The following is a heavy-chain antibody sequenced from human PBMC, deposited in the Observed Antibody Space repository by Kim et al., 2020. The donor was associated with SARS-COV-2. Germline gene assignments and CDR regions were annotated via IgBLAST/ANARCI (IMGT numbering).Heavy chain of an antibody. CDR1: GITFSSYA. D-gene: IGHD3-22*01. Sequence: GGSLRLSCTASGITFSSYAMNWVRQAPGKGLDWFSGISVIGGGTSSADSLKGRFTISRDNSQNTLYLQMNSLRAEDTTIYYCAKEDYYDSSGYYYSGGAYWGQGTLVTVSS. V-gene: IGHV3-23*01. CDR3: AKEDYYDSSGYYYSGGAY. CDR2: ISVIGGGT. J-gene: IGHJ4*02.